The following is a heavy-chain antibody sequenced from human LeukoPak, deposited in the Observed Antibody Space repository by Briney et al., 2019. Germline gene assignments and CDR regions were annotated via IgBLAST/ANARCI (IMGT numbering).Heavy chain of an antibody. V-gene: IGHV3-23*01. CDR2: ISGSGGYT. CDR3: AKMEAVGNFDH. D-gene: IGHD6-13*01. Sequence: PGGSLRLSCAASGFIFSSYAMSWVRQAPGKGLEWVSAISGSGGYTYYADSVKGRLTISRDNSKNTLYLQMNSLRAEDTAVYYCAKMEAVGNFDHWGQGTLVTVSS. J-gene: IGHJ4*02. CDR1: GFIFSSYA.